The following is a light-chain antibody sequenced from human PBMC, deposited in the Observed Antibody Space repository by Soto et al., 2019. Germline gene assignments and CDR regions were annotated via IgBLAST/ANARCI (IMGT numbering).Light chain of an antibody. CDR3: QQFNNYPWT. CDR1: QSISSW. Sequence: DIQMTQSPSTLSASVGDRVTITCRASQSISSWLAWYQQKPGKAPKLLIYKASSLESGVPSRFSGSGSGTEFTLTVSSLEPDYFATYYCQQFNNYPWTFCQGTRVEIK. V-gene: IGKV1-5*03. J-gene: IGKJ1*01. CDR2: KAS.